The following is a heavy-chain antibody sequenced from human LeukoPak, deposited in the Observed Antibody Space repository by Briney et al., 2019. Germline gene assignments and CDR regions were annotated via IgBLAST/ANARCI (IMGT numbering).Heavy chain of an antibody. CDR2: VTSSSSYT. Sequence: PGGSLRLSCAASGFKFSDYYMSWIRQAPGKGLEWVSYVTSSSSYTNYADSVKGRFTISRDNAKNSLYLQMNSLRAEDTAVYYCARRHSYGNYYYGMDVWGQGTTVTVSS. CDR1: GFKFSDYY. J-gene: IGHJ6*02. CDR3: ARRHSYGNYYYGMDV. D-gene: IGHD5-18*01. V-gene: IGHV3-11*03.